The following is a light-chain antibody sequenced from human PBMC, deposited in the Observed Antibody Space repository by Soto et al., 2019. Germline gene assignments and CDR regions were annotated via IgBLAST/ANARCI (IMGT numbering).Light chain of an antibody. CDR2: RAS. J-gene: IGKJ1*01. Sequence: EIVLTQSPGTLSLSPGETATLSCRASQSINNYFLAWHQQRPGQAPRLLIFRASQRASGIPDRFRGSGSGTDFTLTMPRLEPEDFAVYYCQQYTNGPRTFGQGTKVEIK. V-gene: IGKV3-20*01. CDR1: QSINNYF. CDR3: QQYTNGPRT.